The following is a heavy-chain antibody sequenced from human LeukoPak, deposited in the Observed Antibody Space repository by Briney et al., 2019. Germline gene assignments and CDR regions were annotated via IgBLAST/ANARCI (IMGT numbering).Heavy chain of an antibody. J-gene: IGHJ4*02. CDR3: ARVKPLVGAYD. V-gene: IGHV1-2*02. Sequence: VASVKVSCKASGYTFTGYYMHWVRQAPGQGLEWMGWIDPNSGGTNYAQKFQGRVTMTRDTSISTAYMELSRLRSDDTAVYYCARVKPLVGAYDWGQGTLVTVSS. D-gene: IGHD1-26*01. CDR2: IDPNSGGT. CDR1: GYTFTGYY.